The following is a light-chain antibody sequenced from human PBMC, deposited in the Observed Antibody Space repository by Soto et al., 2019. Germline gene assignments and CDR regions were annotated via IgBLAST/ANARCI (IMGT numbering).Light chain of an antibody. CDR3: QKCNSPPPFT. CDR1: QGIRNY. J-gene: IGKJ3*01. Sequence: IQLTQSPSSLSASVGDRVTITCRASQGIRNYLAWYQQKPGKVTKLLIYAASTLQSGVPSRFSGSGSGTDFTLTISSLQPEDAATYFCQKCNSPPPFTFGPGTKVDIK. V-gene: IGKV1-27*01. CDR2: AAS.